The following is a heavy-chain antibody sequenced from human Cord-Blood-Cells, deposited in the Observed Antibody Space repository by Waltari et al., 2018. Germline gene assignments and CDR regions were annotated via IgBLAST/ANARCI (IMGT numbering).Heavy chain of an antibody. CDR1: GDSVSSNSAA. CDR2: EYRRSKWYN. V-gene: IGHV6-1*01. J-gene: IGHJ3*02. Sequence: QVQLQQSGPGLVKPSQTLSLTCAISGDSVSSNSAAWHWIRQSPTRGLGGLGREYRRSKWYNDYAGSVKSRITSNPDTSKNQFSLQLNSVTPEDTAVYYCARHLYSSSGTYAFDIWGQGTMVTVSS. CDR3: ARHLYSSSGTYAFDI. D-gene: IGHD6-6*01.